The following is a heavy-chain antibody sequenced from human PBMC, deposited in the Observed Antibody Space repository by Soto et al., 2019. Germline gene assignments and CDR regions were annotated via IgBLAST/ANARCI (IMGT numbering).Heavy chain of an antibody. J-gene: IGHJ6*02. V-gene: IGHV1-8*01. D-gene: IGHD3-22*01. Sequence: QVQLVQSGAEVKKPGASVKVSCKASGYTFTIYDITWVRQATGQGLEWMGWMNPNSGHTGYAPRFQGRVTMTRDTSKSTGYMELSSLTSEDTAVYYCAREGYYYDSSDYMGPRDGMDVWGQGTTVTVSS. CDR2: MNPNSGHT. CDR3: AREGYYYDSSDYMGPRDGMDV. CDR1: GYTFTIYD.